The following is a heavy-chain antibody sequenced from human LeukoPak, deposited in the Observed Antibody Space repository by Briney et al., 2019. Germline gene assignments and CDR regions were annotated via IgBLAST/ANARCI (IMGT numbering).Heavy chain of an antibody. V-gene: IGHV4-59*08. CDR3: ARHRVPHYYYGMDV. Sequence: SETLSLTCTVSGGSISNYYWSWIRQPPGKGLEWIGYIYYSGSTNYNPSLKSRVTISVDTSKNQFSLKLSSVTAADTAVYYCARHRVPHYYYGMDVWGQGTTVTVSS. CDR2: IYYSGST. D-gene: IGHD1-1*01. CDR1: GGSISNYY. J-gene: IGHJ6*02.